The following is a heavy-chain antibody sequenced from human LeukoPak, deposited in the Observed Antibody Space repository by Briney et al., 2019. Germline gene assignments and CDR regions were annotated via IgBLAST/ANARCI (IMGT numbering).Heavy chain of an antibody. D-gene: IGHD3-22*01. J-gene: IGHJ4*02. CDR2: IYYSGST. CDR3: ARAMIVVSNQFDY. V-gene: IGHV4-39*01. Sequence: SETLSLTCTVSGGSISSSSYYWGWIRQPPGKGLEWIGSIYYSGSTYYNPSLKSRVTISVDTSKNQFSLKLSSVTAADTAVYYCARAMIVVSNQFDYWGQGTLVTVSS. CDR1: GGSISSSSYY.